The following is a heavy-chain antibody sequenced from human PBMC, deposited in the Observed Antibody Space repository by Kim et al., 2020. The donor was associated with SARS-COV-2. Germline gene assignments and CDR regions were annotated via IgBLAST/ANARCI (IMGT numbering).Heavy chain of an antibody. V-gene: IGHV3-23*01. Sequence: GRFTISRDNSKNTLYLQMNSLRAEDTAVYYCASLYDYVWGSYRYTANFDYWGQGTLVTVSS. J-gene: IGHJ4*02. D-gene: IGHD3-16*02. CDR3: ASLYDYVWGSYRYTANFDY.